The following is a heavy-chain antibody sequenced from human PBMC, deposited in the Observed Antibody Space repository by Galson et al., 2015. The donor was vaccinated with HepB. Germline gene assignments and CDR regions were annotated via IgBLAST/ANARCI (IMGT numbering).Heavy chain of an antibody. V-gene: IGHV3-11*04. CDR2: IRSSDSTR. CDR1: GFRFSDYN. Sequence: SLRLSCAASGFRFSDYNMNWIRQAPGKGLEWVSYIRSSDSTRYYADSVKGRFTISRDNAKNSLYLQMNSLRAEDTAVYYCARSTGTHYGMDVWGQGTTVTVSS. J-gene: IGHJ6*02. CDR3: ARSTGTHYGMDV. D-gene: IGHD1-1*01.